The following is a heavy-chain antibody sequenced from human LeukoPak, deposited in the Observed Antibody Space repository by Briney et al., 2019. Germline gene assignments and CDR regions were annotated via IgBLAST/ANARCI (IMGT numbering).Heavy chain of an antibody. J-gene: IGHJ4*02. Sequence: SETLSLTCTVSGYSIINDYYWGWIRQPPGKGLEWIGSIFHSGSTYYNPSLRSRLTISVDTSKNQFSLRLSSVTAADTAVYYCARVYVEPFSYFDYWGQGALVTVSS. CDR3: ARVYVEPFSYFDY. V-gene: IGHV4-38-2*02. CDR2: IFHSGST. D-gene: IGHD1-14*01. CDR1: GYSIINDYY.